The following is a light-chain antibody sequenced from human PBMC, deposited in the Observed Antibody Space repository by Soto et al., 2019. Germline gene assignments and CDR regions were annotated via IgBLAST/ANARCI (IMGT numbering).Light chain of an antibody. CDR3: SSYTSSTTQVV. Sequence: QSALTQPASVSGSPGQSITISCTGTTSDVGGYNYVSWYQQHPGKAPKLLIYEVSNRPSGVSNRFSASKSGKTASLTISGLQAEDEADYYCSSYTSSTTQVVFGGGTKLTGL. J-gene: IGLJ2*01. CDR2: EVS. CDR1: TSDVGGYNY. V-gene: IGLV2-14*01.